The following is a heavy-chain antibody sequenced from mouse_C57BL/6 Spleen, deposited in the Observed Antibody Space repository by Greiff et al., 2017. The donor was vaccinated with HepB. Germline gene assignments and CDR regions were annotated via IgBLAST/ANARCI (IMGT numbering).Heavy chain of an antibody. CDR2: IYPGDGDT. Sequence: VQLQQSGPELVKPGASVKISCKASGYAFSSSWMNWVKQRPGKGLEWIGRIYPGDGDTNYNGKFKGKATLTADKSSSTAYMQLSSLTSEDSAVYFCARSGDYSCFDYWGQGTTLTVSS. V-gene: IGHV1-82*01. D-gene: IGHD1-1*01. CDR3: ARSGDYSCFDY. CDR1: GYAFSSSW. J-gene: IGHJ2*01.